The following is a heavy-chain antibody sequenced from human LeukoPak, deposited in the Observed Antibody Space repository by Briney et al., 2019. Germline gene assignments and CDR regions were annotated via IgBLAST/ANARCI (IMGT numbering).Heavy chain of an antibody. Sequence: GGSLRPSCAASGFTVSSNYMSWVRQAPGKGLEWVSVIYSGGSTYYADSVKGRFTISRHNSKNTLYLQMNSLRAEDTAVYYCARHYYDSSGYWTYYFDYWGQGTLVTVSS. V-gene: IGHV3-53*04. CDR1: GFTVSSNY. CDR2: IYSGGST. CDR3: ARHYYDSSGYWTYYFDY. J-gene: IGHJ4*02. D-gene: IGHD3-22*01.